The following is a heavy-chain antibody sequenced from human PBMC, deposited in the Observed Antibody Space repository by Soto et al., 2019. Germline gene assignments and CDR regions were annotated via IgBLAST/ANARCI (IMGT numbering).Heavy chain of an antibody. D-gene: IGHD3-22*01. CDR1: GGSISSDNFY. V-gene: IGHV4-39*01. Sequence: QLQLQESGPGLVKPSETLSLTCTVSGGSISSDNFYWGWIRQPPGKGLEWIGSIYYSGNIYYNPSLKSRVTIALDSSKTQVSLRLSSVTAADTAVYFCASPDHDSSGGYFRYWGQGTLVIVSS. J-gene: IGHJ1*01. CDR2: IYYSGNI. CDR3: ASPDHDSSGGYFRY.